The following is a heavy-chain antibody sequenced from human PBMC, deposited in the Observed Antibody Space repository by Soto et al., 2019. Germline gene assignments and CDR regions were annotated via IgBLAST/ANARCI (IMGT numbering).Heavy chain of an antibody. J-gene: IGHJ6*02. Sequence: SETLSLTCTVSGGSISSYYWSWIRQPPGKGLEWIGYIYYSGSTNYNPSLKSRVTISVDTSKNQFSLKLSSVTAADTAVYYCTRGGRDSSGWYVTYYYYGMDVWGQGTTVTVS. D-gene: IGHD6-19*01. CDR2: IYYSGST. CDR1: GGSISSYY. CDR3: TRGGRDSSGWYVTYYYYGMDV. V-gene: IGHV4-59*08.